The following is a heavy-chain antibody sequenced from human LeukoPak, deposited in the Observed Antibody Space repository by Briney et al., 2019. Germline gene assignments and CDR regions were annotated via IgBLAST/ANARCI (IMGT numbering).Heavy chain of an antibody. D-gene: IGHD3-3*01. CDR1: GYTFTSYD. J-gene: IGHJ6*02. V-gene: IGHV1-8*01. Sequence: ASVTVSCKASGYTFTSYDINWVRQAAGQGLEWMGWMNPNSGNTGYAQKFQGRVTMTRNTSISTAYMELSSLRSEGTAVYYCARGFYYDFWSGYLGYYYGMDVWGQGTTVTVSS. CDR2: MNPNSGNT. CDR3: ARGFYYDFWSGYLGYYYGMDV.